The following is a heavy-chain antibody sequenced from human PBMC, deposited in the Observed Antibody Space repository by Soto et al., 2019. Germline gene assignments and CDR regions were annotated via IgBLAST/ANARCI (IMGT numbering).Heavy chain of an antibody. CDR3: TTEAPIVVVVAATLYWFDP. V-gene: IGHV3-15*01. CDR2: IKSKTDGGTT. D-gene: IGHD2-15*01. CDR1: GFTFSNAW. J-gene: IGHJ5*02. Sequence: PGGSLRLSCAASGFTFSNAWMSWVRQAPGKGLEWVGRIKSKTDGGTTDYAAPVKGRFTISRDDSKNTLYLQMNSLKTEDTAVYYCTTEAPIVVVVAATLYWFDPWGQGTLVTVSS.